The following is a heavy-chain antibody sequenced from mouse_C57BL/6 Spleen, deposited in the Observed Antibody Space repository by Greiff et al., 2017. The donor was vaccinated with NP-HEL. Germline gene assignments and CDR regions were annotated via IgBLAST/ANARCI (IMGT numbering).Heavy chain of an antibody. CDR3: ARGPGWYFDV. V-gene: IGHV1-85*01. CDR2: RYHRDGST. J-gene: IGHJ1*03. CDR1: GYTFTSYE. Sequence: QVQLQQSGPELVKPGASVKLSCKASGYTFTSYERNWVKQRTGQGIEWKGWRYHRDGSTKYNEKFKGKATLTVDTSSSTAYMELHSLTSEDSAVYFCARGPGWYFDVWGTGTTLTVSS.